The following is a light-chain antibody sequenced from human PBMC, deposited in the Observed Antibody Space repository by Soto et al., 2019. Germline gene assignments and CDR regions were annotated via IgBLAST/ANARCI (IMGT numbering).Light chain of an antibody. J-gene: IGLJ2*01. V-gene: IGLV2-11*01. CDR3: CSYAGSYTLV. CDR2: DVN. CDR1: SSDVGGYHY. Sequence: QSALTQPRSVSGSPGQSVTLSCTGTSSDVGGYHYVSWYQHHPGKAPKIIIYDVNKRPSGVPDRFSGSKSGNTASLTISGLQTEDEADYYCCSYAGSYTLVFGGGPKVTVL.